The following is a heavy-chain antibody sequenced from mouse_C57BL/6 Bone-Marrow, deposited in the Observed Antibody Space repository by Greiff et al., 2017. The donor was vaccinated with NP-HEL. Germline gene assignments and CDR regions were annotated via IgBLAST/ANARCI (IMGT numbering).Heavy chain of an antibody. CDR2: IYPGDGDT. Sequence: QVQLQQSGPELVKPGASVKISCKASGYAFSSSWMNWVKQRPGKGLEWIGRIYPGDGDTNYNGKFKGKATLTADKSSSTAYMQLSSLTSEDSAVYFCARPYDDYDEGYYFDYWGQGTTLTVSS. J-gene: IGHJ2*01. CDR1: GYAFSSSW. D-gene: IGHD2-4*01. V-gene: IGHV1-82*01. CDR3: ARPYDDYDEGYYFDY.